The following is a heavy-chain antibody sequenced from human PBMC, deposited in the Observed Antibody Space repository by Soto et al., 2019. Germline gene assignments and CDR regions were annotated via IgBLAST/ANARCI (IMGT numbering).Heavy chain of an antibody. CDR1: GGTFSSYA. V-gene: IGHV1-69*01. CDR2: IIPISGTA. J-gene: IGHJ6*02. Sequence: QGQLVQSGAEVKEPGSSVKVSCKASGGTFSSYAISWVRQAPGQGLEWMGGIIPISGTANYAQKIQGRVTITADESTSTAYMELSSLRSEDTAVYYCARSQGSSTSLEIYSYYNYGMDVWDQGTTVTVSS. D-gene: IGHD2-2*01. CDR3: ARSQGSSTSLEIYSYYNYGMDV.